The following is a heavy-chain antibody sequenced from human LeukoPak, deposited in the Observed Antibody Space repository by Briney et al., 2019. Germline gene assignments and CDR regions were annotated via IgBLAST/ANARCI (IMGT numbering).Heavy chain of an antibody. CDR1: GGSISSGGYY. Sequence: SQTLSLTCTVSGGSISSGGYYWSWIRQPPGKGLEWIGSIYYSGSTYYNPSLKSRVTISVDTSKNQFSLKLSSVTAADTAVYYCASGILGATGGEFDYWGQGTLVAVSS. V-gene: IGHV4-39*07. CDR3: ASGILGATGGEFDY. D-gene: IGHD1-26*01. CDR2: IYYSGST. J-gene: IGHJ4*02.